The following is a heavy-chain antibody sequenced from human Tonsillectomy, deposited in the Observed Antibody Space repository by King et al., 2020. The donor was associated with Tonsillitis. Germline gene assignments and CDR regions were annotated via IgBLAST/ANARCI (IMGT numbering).Heavy chain of an antibody. V-gene: IGHV4-39*01. Sequence: LQLQESGPGLVKPSETLSLTCTVSGGSISSSSYYWGWIRQPPGKGLEWIGRIYYSGRTYYNPSPKIRVPISVETSKNHFSLKLSSVTAADTAVYYCARHNLIVVVIHNYFDYWGQGTLVTVSS. CDR2: IYYSGRT. CDR3: ARHNLIVVVIHNYFDY. J-gene: IGHJ4*02. CDR1: GGSISSSSYY. D-gene: IGHD3-22*01.